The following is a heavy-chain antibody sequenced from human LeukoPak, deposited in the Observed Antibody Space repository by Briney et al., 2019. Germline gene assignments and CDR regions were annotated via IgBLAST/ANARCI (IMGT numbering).Heavy chain of an antibody. J-gene: IGHJ6*02. CDR2: INPNSGGT. CDR1: GYTFTGYY. D-gene: IGHD6-6*01. Sequence: GASVKVSCKASGYTFTGYYMHWVRQAPGQGLEWMGWINPNSGGTNYAQKFQGRVTMTRDTSISTAYMELSRLRSDDTAVYYCARDQTLSSSHYRDSYYYYGMDVWGQGTTATVSS. V-gene: IGHV1-2*02. CDR3: ARDQTLSSSHYRDSYYYYGMDV.